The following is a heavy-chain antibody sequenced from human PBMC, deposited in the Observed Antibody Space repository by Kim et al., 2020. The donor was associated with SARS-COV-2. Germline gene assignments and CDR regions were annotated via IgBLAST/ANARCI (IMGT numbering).Heavy chain of an antibody. Sequence: SETLSLTCAVYGGSFSGYYWSWIRQPPGKGLEWIGEINHSGSTNYNPSLKSRVTISVDTSKNQFSLKLSSVTAADTAVYYCARGWIRPRFGELLPPNWFDPWGQGTLVTVSS. V-gene: IGHV4-34*01. J-gene: IGHJ5*02. CDR1: GGSFSGYY. CDR2: INHSGST. D-gene: IGHD3-10*01. CDR3: ARGWIRPRFGELLPPNWFDP.